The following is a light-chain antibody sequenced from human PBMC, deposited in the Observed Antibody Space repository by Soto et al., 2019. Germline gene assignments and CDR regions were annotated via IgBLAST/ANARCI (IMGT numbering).Light chain of an antibody. CDR1: SSDVGGYNY. Sequence: QSALTQPASVSGSPGQSITISCTGTSSDVGGYNYVSWYQQHPGKAPKLMIYDVSNRHSGVSNRFSGSKSGNTASLTISALQAEDEADYYCSSYTSSSTLHVFGTGTKLTVL. CDR3: SSYTSSSTLHV. V-gene: IGLV2-14*01. CDR2: DVS. J-gene: IGLJ1*01.